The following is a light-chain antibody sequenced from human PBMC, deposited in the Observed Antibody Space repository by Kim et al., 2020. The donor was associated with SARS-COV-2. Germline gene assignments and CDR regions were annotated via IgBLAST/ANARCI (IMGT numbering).Light chain of an antibody. CDR3: QSADGSGTYV. V-gene: IGLV3-25*03. CDR1: ALPEKQ. Sequence: VSPGQPTRITCSGDALPEKQTYWYQQKSGQAPLLLIYKDSERPSGIPGRFSGSSSGTTVTLTISGVQAEDDADYYCQSADGSGTYVFGTGTKVTVL. J-gene: IGLJ1*01. CDR2: KDS.